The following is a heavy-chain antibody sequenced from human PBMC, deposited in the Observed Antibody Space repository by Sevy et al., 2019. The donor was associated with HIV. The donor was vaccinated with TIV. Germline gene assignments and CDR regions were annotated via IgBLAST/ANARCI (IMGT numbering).Heavy chain of an antibody. J-gene: IGHJ4*02. Sequence: GGSLRLSCAASGFSFSTYTMNWVRQAPGKGLEWVSSISSSSSYIQYTDSVKGRFTISRDNAKNSLYLQMNSLRAEDTAVYSCARDQDYKYFDYWGQGTLVTVSS. D-gene: IGHD4-4*01. CDR2: ISSSSSYI. CDR1: GFSFSTYT. V-gene: IGHV3-21*01. CDR3: ARDQDYKYFDY.